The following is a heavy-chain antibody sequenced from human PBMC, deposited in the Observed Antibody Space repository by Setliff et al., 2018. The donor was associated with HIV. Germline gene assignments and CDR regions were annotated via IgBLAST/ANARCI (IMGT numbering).Heavy chain of an antibody. CDR1: GYTFTSYG. CDR2: ISAYNGNT. CDR3: ARDSNPRRSWYSGDAFDI. V-gene: IGHV1-18*01. Sequence: ASVKVSCKASGYTFTSYGIGWVRQAPGQGLEWMGWISAYNGNTNYAQKLQGRVTMTTDTSTSTAYMELRSLRSDDTAVYYCARDSNPRRSWYSGDAFDIWGQGTMVTVSS. J-gene: IGHJ3*02. D-gene: IGHD6-13*01.